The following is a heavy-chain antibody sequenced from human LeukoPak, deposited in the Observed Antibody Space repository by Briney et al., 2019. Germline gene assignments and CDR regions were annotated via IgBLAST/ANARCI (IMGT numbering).Heavy chain of an antibody. D-gene: IGHD2-21*02. CDR3: ARANIVVVTALNYFDY. CDR1: GGTFSSYA. Sequence: GSSVKVSCKASGGTFSSYAISWVRQAPAQGLEWMGGIIPIFGTANYAQKFQGRVTITADESTSTAYMELSSLRSEDTAVYYCARANIVVVTALNYFDYWGQGTLVTVSS. J-gene: IGHJ4*02. V-gene: IGHV1-69*01. CDR2: IIPIFGTA.